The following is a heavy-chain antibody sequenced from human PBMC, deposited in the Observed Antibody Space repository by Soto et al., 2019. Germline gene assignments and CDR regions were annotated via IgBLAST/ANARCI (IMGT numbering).Heavy chain of an antibody. J-gene: IGHJ4*02. CDR1: GGSISSYY. Sequence: SETLSLTCTVSGGSISSYYWSWIRQPPGKGLEWIGYIYYSGSTNYNPSLKSRVTISVDTSKNQFSLKLRSVTAAGTAVYYCARHRDTAMVPRRYFDYWGQGTLVTVS. V-gene: IGHV4-59*08. CDR2: IYYSGST. D-gene: IGHD5-18*01. CDR3: ARHRDTAMVPRRYFDY.